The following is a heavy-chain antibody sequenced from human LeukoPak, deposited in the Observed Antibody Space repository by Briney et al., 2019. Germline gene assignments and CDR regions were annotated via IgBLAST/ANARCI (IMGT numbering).Heavy chain of an antibody. CDR1: GFTFSRYS. V-gene: IGHV3-21*01. CDR2: ISDDGKYI. Sequence: GGSLRLSCAASGFTFSRYSMNWVRQAPGKGLEWVSSISDDGKYIYYADSVKGRFTISRDNSKNTLYLQMNSLRAEDTAVYYCARLVAGVFDYWGQGTLVTVSS. D-gene: IGHD6-19*01. J-gene: IGHJ4*02. CDR3: ARLVAGVFDY.